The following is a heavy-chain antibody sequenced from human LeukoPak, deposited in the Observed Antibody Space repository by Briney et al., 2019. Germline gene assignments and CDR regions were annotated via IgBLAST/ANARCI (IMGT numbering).Heavy chain of an antibody. CDR1: GGSISGSSYY. V-gene: IGHV4-61*05. D-gene: IGHD3-10*01. CDR3: AGEGVPSYGMDV. J-gene: IGHJ6*02. CDR2: IYYSGNT. Sequence: PSETLSLTCTVSGGSISGSSYYWAWIRPPPGKGLEWIGYIYYSGNTNYNPSLKSRVTISVDTSKNQFSLKVSSVTAADTAVYYCAGEGVPSYGMDVWGQGTTVTVSS.